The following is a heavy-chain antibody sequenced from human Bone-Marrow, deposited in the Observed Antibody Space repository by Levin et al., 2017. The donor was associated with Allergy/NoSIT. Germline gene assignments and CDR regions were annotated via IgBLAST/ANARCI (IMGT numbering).Heavy chain of an antibody. CDR3: ARGRGDY. CDR2: IKQDGREK. CDR1: GFTFSNYW. J-gene: IGHJ4*02. D-gene: IGHD3-10*01. V-gene: IGHV3-7*04. Sequence: SCAASGFTFSNYWMSWVRQAPGKGLEWVANIKQDGREKYYVDSVKGRFTISRDNAKNSLYLQMNSLRAEDTAVYYCARGRGDYWGQGTLVTVSS.